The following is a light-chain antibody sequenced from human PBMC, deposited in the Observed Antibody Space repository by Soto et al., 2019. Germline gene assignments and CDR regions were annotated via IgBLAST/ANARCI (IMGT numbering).Light chain of an antibody. J-gene: IGKJ5*01. CDR1: QSVSRN. Sequence: EIVMTQSPATLSVSPGERATLSCRASQSVSRNLAWYRQKPGQAPRLLIYGASTRATGIPARFSGSGSGTEFTLTITSLQSEDFAVYYCQQYHKWPPITFGQGTRLEIK. CDR3: QQYHKWPPIT. CDR2: GAS. V-gene: IGKV3D-15*01.